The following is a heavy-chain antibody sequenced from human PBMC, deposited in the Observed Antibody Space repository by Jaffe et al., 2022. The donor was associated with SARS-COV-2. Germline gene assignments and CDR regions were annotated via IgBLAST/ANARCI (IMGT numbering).Heavy chain of an antibody. J-gene: IGHJ5*02. CDR2: ITSSGTYT. CDR3: ASSISNYDRWGS. Sequence: QVQLEESGGGLVKPGGSLRLSCAASGFTFTDYYMGWFRQTPGKGLEWVSYITSSGTYTNYGDSVKGRFTISRDNAKNSLYLQMNSLRAEDTAVYFCASSISNYDRWGSWGRGTLVTVAS. D-gene: IGHD4-4*01. CDR1: GFTFTDYY. V-gene: IGHV3-11*06.